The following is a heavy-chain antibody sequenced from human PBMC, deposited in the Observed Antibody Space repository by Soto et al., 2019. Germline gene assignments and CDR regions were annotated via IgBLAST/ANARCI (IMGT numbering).Heavy chain of an antibody. CDR3: AGGANRWYPGFFGY. CDR1: EGTFNSYA. CDR2: IIPYYDTL. J-gene: IGHJ4*02. V-gene: IGHV1-69*01. Sequence: QAQVVQSGAEVRKPGSSVKLSCTASEGTFNSYAIAWVRQAPGQGLEWMGGIIPYYDTLNYAQKFQDRVTITADDSTNAVYMELSGLRSDDTAVYFCAGGANRWYPGFFGYWGQGTLVTVSS. D-gene: IGHD6-13*01.